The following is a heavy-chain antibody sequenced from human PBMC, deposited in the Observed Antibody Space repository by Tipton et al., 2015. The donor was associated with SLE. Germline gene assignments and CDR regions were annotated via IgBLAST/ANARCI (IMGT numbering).Heavy chain of an antibody. CDR3: LTFNDDPRRAFDI. V-gene: IGHV3-21*01. CDR2: ITRSSNYI. CDR1: GFTFSSYS. Sequence: SLRLSCAASGFTFSSYSMNWVRQAPGKGLEWVSSITRSSNYIYYADSVKGRFTISRDNAKNSLDLQMNSLRAEDTAVYYCLTFNDDPRRAFDIWGQGTMVTVSS. D-gene: IGHD2/OR15-2a*01. J-gene: IGHJ3*02.